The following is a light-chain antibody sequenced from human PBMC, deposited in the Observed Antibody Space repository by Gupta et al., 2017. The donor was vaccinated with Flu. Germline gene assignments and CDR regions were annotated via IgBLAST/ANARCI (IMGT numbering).Light chain of an antibody. J-gene: IGKJ1*01. Sequence: DIQMTQSPSTLSASVGARVTITCRASQSIGSRLAWYQQIPGRSPKLLIYEASTLESGVPPRFSGSGSGTEFTLTINSLQPDDLATYYFQQSKNYRSFGQGTRVEF. V-gene: IGKV1-5*03. CDR2: EAS. CDR1: QSIGSR. CDR3: QQSKNYRS.